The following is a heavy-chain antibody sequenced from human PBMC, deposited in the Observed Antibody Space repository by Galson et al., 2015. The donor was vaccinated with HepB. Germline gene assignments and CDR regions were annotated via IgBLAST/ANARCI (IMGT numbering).Heavy chain of an antibody. CDR1: GFTFSSYG. J-gene: IGHJ4*02. CDR2: ISYDGSNK. Sequence: SLRLSCAASGFTFSSYGMHWVRQAPGKGLEWVAVISYDGSNKYYADSVKGRFTISRDNSKNTLYLQMNSLRAEDTAVYYCAKLGDSSGLGYWGQGTLVTVSS. V-gene: IGHV3-30*18. CDR3: AKLGDSSGLGY. D-gene: IGHD3-22*01.